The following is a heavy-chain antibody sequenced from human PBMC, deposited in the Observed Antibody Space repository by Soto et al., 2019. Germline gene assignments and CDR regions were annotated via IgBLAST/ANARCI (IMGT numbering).Heavy chain of an antibody. CDR3: ARDRNGYSYGRPFDY. CDR1: GGTFSSYA. J-gene: IGHJ4*02. CDR2: IIPIFGTA. V-gene: IGHV1-69*06. D-gene: IGHD5-18*01. Sequence: SVKVSCKASGGTFSSYAISWVRQAPGQGLEWMGGIIPIFGTANYAQKLQGRVTITADKSTSTAYMELSSLRSEDTAVYYCARDRNGYSYGRPFDYWGQGTLVTVSS.